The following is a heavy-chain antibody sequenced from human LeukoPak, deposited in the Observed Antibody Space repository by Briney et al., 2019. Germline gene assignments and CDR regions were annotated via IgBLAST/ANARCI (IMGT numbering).Heavy chain of an antibody. D-gene: IGHD3-22*01. V-gene: IGHV3-21*01. CDR3: ARGVGSAYYYYFDY. Sequence: GGSLRLSCTTSGFTFSSYSMNWVRQAPGKGLEWVSLISSSSSYIYYADSVKGRSTISRDNAKNSLYLQMSSLRAEDAAVYYCARGVGSAYYYYFDYWGQGTLVTVSS. CDR1: GFTFSSYS. J-gene: IGHJ4*02. CDR2: ISSSSSYI.